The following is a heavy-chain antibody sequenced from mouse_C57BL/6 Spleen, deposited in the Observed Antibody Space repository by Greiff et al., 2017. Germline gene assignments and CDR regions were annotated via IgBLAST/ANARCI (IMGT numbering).Heavy chain of an antibody. V-gene: IGHV1-64*01. CDR1: VYTFTSYW. CDR2: IHPNSGST. D-gene: IGHD1-1*01. Sequence: VQLQQPGAELVKPGASVKLSCKASVYTFTSYWMHWVKQRPGQGLEWIGMIHPNSGSTNYNEKFKSKATLTVDKSSSTAYMQLSSLTSEDSAVYYCARSLTTVVATEAMDYWGQGTSVTVSS. CDR3: ARSLTTVVATEAMDY. J-gene: IGHJ4*01.